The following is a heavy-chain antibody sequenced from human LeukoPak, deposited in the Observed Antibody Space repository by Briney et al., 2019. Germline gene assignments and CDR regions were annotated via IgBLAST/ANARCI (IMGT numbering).Heavy chain of an antibody. CDR1: GFTFSIYS. D-gene: IGHD3-16*01. V-gene: IGHV3-21*01. J-gene: IGHJ4*02. CDR2: ISSSSSYI. Sequence: GGSLRLSCAASGFTFSIYSMNWVRQAPGKGLEWVSAISSSSSYIYYADSGQGRFTRFRDNAKNSLYLQMNSLRAEDTAVYYCEREVKGSYPYYFDNWGQGTLVTVSS. CDR3: EREVKGSYPYYFDN.